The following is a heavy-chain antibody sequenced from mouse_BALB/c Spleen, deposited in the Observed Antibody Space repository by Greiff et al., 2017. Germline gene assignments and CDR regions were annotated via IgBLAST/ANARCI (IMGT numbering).Heavy chain of an antibody. CDR3: ARNEEIYDYDGGMDY. J-gene: IGHJ4*01. Sequence: VQLQESGPGLVQPSQSLSITCTVSGFSLTSYGVHWVRQSPGKGLEWLGVIWSGGSTDYNAAFISRLSISKDNSKSQVFFKMNSLQANDTAIYYCARNEEIYDYDGGMDYWGQGTSVTVSS. CDR2: IWSGGST. V-gene: IGHV2-2*02. CDR1: GFSLTSYG. D-gene: IGHD2-4*01.